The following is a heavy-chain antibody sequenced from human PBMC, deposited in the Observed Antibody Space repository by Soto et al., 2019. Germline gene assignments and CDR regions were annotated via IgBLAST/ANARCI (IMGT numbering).Heavy chain of an antibody. CDR2: IWYDGSNK. D-gene: IGHD4-17*01. Sequence: GGSLRLSCAASGFTFSSYGMHWVRQAPGKGLEWVAVIWYDGSNKYYADSVKGRFTISRDNSKNTLYLQMNSLRAEDTAVYYCARDPMTTVTTHYFDYWGQGTLVTVSS. CDR3: ARDPMTTVTTHYFDY. J-gene: IGHJ4*02. CDR1: GFTFSSYG. V-gene: IGHV3-33*01.